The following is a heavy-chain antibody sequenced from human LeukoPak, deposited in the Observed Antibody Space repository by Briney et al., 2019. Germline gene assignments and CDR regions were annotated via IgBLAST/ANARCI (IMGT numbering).Heavy chain of an antibody. CDR3: ANRGNTVTTLDY. V-gene: IGHV3-23*01. CDR1: GFTFSNYA. CDR2: ISPSGGTI. J-gene: IGHJ4*02. D-gene: IGHD4-17*01. Sequence: GGSLRLSCAASGFTFSNYAMSWVRQAPGKGLEWVSGISPSGGTIYYADSVKGRFTVSRDNSKNTLYLQMNSLRAEGTAVYYCANRGNTVTTLDYWGQGTLVTVSS.